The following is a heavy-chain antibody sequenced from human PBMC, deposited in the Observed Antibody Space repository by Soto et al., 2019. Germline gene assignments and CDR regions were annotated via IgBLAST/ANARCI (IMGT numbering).Heavy chain of an antibody. CDR3: ARDFGSGYFDY. V-gene: IGHV4-61*03. CDR1: GDSVSSGSFY. D-gene: IGHD3-10*01. CDR2: VYYSDTS. J-gene: IGHJ4*02. Sequence: PSETLSLTCAVSGDSVSSGSFYWSWIRQPPGKGLEWIGYVYYSDTSNYNPSLKSRVTISVDTSKNHFSLRVSSVTAADTALYYCARDFGSGYFDYWGQGTLVTVSS.